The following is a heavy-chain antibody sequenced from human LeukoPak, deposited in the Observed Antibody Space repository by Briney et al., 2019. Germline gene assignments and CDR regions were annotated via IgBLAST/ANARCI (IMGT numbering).Heavy chain of an antibody. Sequence: ASVKVSCKASGGTFSSYAISWVRQAPGQGLEWMGGIIPIFGTANYAQKFQGRVTITTDESTSTAYMELSSLRSEDTAVYYCARGNWNGLPGNWFDPWGQGTLVTVSS. CDR2: IIPIFGTA. CDR3: ARGNWNGLPGNWFDP. J-gene: IGHJ5*02. V-gene: IGHV1-69*05. CDR1: GGTFSSYA. D-gene: IGHD1-1*01.